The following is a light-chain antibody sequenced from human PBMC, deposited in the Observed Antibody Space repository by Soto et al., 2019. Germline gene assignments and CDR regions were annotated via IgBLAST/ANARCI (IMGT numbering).Light chain of an antibody. CDR1: QSVSGTY. Sequence: VVTQSPGTLSLSPGERATLSCRASQSVSGTYLAWYQQKPGQAPRLLIYDVSSRATGIPDRFSGSGSGADFTLTISRLEPEDFAVYYCQQYGTSPLTFGQGTRLEIK. V-gene: IGKV3-20*01. CDR2: DVS. CDR3: QQYGTSPLT. J-gene: IGKJ5*01.